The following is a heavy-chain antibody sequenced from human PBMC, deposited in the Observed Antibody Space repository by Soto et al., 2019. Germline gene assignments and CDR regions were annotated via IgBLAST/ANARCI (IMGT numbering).Heavy chain of an antibody. CDR2: ISYEGSNK. J-gene: IGHJ6*02. CDR3: ARAGTGGHNFYRFGMDV. CDR1: GLPFSNYA. D-gene: IGHD2-8*02. Sequence: QVQLVESGGGVVQPGRSLRLSCAASGLPFSNYAMHWVRQAPVKGLEWVAVISYEGSNKYYADSVKGRFTVSRDNAKNTLYLQMHSLRAEDSGVYYCARAGTGGHNFYRFGMDVWGQGTTVSVSS. V-gene: IGHV3-30*03.